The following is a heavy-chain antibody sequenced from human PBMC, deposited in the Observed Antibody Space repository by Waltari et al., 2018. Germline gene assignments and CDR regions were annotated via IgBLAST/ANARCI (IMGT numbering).Heavy chain of an antibody. CDR3: ASDREYYDSSGSGAY. J-gene: IGHJ4*02. D-gene: IGHD3-22*01. Sequence: SGPGLVKPSQTLSLTCTVPGASISSGNSYWSWIRPPAGKGLEWIGRIYINGGTTYNPSLKSRVTISIDTSKNRFSLKLTSVTAADTAMYYCASDREYYDSSGSGAYWGQGALVTVSS. V-gene: IGHV4-61*02. CDR1: GASISSGNSY. CDR2: IYINGGT.